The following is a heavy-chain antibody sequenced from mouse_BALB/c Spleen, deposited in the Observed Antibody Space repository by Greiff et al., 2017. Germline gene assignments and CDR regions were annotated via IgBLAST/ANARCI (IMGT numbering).Heavy chain of an antibody. Sequence: EVQRVESGPGLVKPSQSLSLTCSVTGYSITSGYYWNWIRQFPGNKLEWMGYISYDGSNNYNPSLKNRISITRDTSKNQFFLKLNSVTTEDTATYYCARGGGNYERYFDVWGAGTTVTVSS. CDR1: GYSITSGYY. CDR3: ARGGGNYERYFDV. CDR2: ISYDGSN. D-gene: IGHD1-1*01. J-gene: IGHJ1*01. V-gene: IGHV3-6*02.